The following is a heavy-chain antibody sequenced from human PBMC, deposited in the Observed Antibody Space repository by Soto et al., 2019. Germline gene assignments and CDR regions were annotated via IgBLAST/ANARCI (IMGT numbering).Heavy chain of an antibody. CDR2: IYHAGSV. Sequence: PSETLSLTCAVSGYSIASGYYWAWIRQSPGKGLEWIGGIYHAGSVYYNPSLNSRVAVSLDTSKNHFSLKLTSVTAADTAVYYCARTFDYYGMDVWGQGTMVTVSS. CDR1: GYSIASGYY. V-gene: IGHV4-38-2*01. J-gene: IGHJ6*02. CDR3: ARTFDYYGMDV.